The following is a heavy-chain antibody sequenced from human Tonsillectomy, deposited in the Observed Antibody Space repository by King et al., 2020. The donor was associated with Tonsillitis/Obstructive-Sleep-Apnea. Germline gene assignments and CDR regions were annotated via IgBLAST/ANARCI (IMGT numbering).Heavy chain of an antibody. J-gene: IGHJ6*03. CDR2: IYPGDSAT. V-gene: IGHV5-51*01. D-gene: IGHD2-21*01. Sequence: QLVQSGAEVKKPGESLRISCKGSGYSFTSYCIGWVRQMPGKGLEWMGIIYPGDSATRYSPSFQGQVTISADTSISTAYLQWSSLKASDTAIYYCARHLSGDYYYYYMDVWGKGTTVTVSS. CDR3: ARHLSGDYYYYYMDV. CDR1: GYSFTSYC.